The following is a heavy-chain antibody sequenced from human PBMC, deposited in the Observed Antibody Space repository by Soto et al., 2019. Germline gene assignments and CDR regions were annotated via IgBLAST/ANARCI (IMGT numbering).Heavy chain of an antibody. CDR1: GYTFTSYG. D-gene: IGHD5-12*01. V-gene: IGHV1-18*01. CDR3: ASKIVATGHYYYHGMDV. Sequence: VPVKVSCKASGYTFTSYGISWVRQAPGQGVEWMGWISAYNGNTNYGQKLQGRVTMTTDTSTGTAYMELRSLRPDDTAVYYCASKIVATGHYYYHGMDVWGQGTTVTVSS. J-gene: IGHJ6*02. CDR2: ISAYNGNT.